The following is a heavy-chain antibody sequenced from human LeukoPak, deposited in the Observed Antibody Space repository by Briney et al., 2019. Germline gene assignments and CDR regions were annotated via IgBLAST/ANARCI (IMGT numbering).Heavy chain of an antibody. CDR2: ISSSGGTT. Sequence: GGSLRLSCAASGFTFSSYAMSWVRQAPGKGLEWVSSISSSGGTTYYADSVKGRFTISRDYPKNTLYLQMNSLRAEDTALYYCAKDGMYSSSSSYYFDYWGPGTLVTVSS. CDR1: GFTFSSYA. J-gene: IGHJ4*02. D-gene: IGHD6-6*01. CDR3: AKDGMYSSSSSYYFDY. V-gene: IGHV3-23*01.